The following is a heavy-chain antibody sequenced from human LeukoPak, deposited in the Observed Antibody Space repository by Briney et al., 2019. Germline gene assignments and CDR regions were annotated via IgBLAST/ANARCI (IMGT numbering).Heavy chain of an antibody. CDR1: GYTYTSYA. CDR2: INTNTGNP. CDR3: ARESELLYRDYYYYYGMDV. D-gene: IGHD2-2*02. V-gene: IGHV7-4-1*02. Sequence: GASVKVPCKASGYTYTSYALNWVRQAPGQGLEWMGWINTNTGNPTYAQGFTGRFVFSLDTSVSTAYLQISSLKAEDTAVYYCARESELLYRDYYYYYGMDVWGQGTTVTVSS. J-gene: IGHJ6*02.